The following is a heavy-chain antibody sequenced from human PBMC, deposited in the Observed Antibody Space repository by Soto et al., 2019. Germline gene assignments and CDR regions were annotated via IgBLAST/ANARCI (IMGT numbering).Heavy chain of an antibody. CDR1: GFTFSSYS. Sequence: PGGSLRLSCVASGFTFSSYSMTWVRQTPGKGLEWISYISSRSTTIYYADSVKGRFTISRDNAKNSLYLQMNSLRDEDTAVYFCARGYCFSASCPLTFFYGMDVWGQGTTVTVSS. D-gene: IGHD2-2*01. CDR3: ARGYCFSASCPLTFFYGMDV. J-gene: IGHJ6*02. CDR2: ISSRSTTI. V-gene: IGHV3-48*02.